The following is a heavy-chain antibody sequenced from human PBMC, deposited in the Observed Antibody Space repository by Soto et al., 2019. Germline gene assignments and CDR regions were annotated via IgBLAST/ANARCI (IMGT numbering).Heavy chain of an antibody. D-gene: IGHD1-26*01. CDR3: AKDVVVGATTGLGDYFYYYGMDV. Sequence: QVQLVESGGGVVQPGRSLRLSCAASGFTFSSYGMHWVRQAPGKGLEWVAVISYGGRNKYYADSVKGRFTIARDNSKNTLYLQMNRLRAEDTAVYYCAKDVVVGATTGLGDYFYYYGMDVWGQGTTVTVSS. CDR2: ISYGGRNK. CDR1: GFTFSSYG. J-gene: IGHJ6*02. V-gene: IGHV3-30*18.